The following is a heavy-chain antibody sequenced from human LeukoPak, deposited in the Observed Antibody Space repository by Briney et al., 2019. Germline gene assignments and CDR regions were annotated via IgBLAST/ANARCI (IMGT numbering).Heavy chain of an antibody. CDR3: ARDGPYYDYVWGSYRSNDY. CDR2: INHSGST. V-gene: IGHV4-34*01. Sequence: SETLSLTCAVYGGSFSGYYWSWIRQPPGKGLEWIGEINHSGSTNYNPSLKSRVTISVDTSKNQFSLKLSSVTAADTAVYYCARDGPYYDYVWGSYRSNDYWGQGTLVTVSS. J-gene: IGHJ4*02. D-gene: IGHD3-16*02. CDR1: GGSFSGYY.